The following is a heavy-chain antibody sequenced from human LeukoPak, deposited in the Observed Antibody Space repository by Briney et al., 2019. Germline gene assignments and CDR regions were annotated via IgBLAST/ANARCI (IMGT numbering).Heavy chain of an antibody. CDR3: ARDPSEAAAGKGPFDI. Sequence: PGGSLRLSCAASGFTFSSYWMHWVRQAPGQGLVWVSRINSDGSSTSYADSVKGRSTISRDNAKNTLYLQMNSLRAEDTAVYYCARDPSEAAAGKGPFDIWGQGTMVTVSS. CDR1: GFTFSSYW. CDR2: INSDGSST. V-gene: IGHV3-74*01. D-gene: IGHD6-13*01. J-gene: IGHJ3*02.